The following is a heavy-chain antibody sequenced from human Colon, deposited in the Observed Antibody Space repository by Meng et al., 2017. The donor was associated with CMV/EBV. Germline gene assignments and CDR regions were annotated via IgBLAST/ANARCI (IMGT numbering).Heavy chain of an antibody. CDR3: AKDGRRYSSSSLQFDY. Sequence: GESLKISCAASGFTFSSYAMSWVRQAPGKGLEWVSAISGSGGSTYSADSVQGRFTVSRDNSKNTLYLQMNSLRAEDTAVYYCAKDGRRYSSSSLQFDYWGQGTLVTVSS. D-gene: IGHD6-13*01. V-gene: IGHV3-23*01. CDR1: GFTFSSYA. CDR2: ISGSGGST. J-gene: IGHJ4*02.